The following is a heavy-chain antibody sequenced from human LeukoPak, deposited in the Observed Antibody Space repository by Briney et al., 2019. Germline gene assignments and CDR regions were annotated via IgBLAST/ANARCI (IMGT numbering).Heavy chain of an antibody. V-gene: IGHV1-69*13. Sequence: SVKVSCKTSGGTFNNYSITWVRQAPGQGLEWMGGIIPSFRTPNYSQKFQGRVTMTADETTRTGYLELRGLTFEDTGVYFCARGVVTARNDFFDYWGQGTLVTVSS. J-gene: IGHJ4*02. CDR3: ARGVVTARNDFFDY. CDR2: IIPSFRTP. D-gene: IGHD2-21*02. CDR1: GGTFNNYS.